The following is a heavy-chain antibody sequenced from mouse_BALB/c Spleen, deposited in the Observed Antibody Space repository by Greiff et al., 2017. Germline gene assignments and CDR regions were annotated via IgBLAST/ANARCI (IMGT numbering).Heavy chain of an antibody. D-gene: IGHD2-4*01. CDR2: ISYDGSN. V-gene: IGHV3-6*02. Sequence: EVKLQESGPGLVKPSQSLSLTCSVTGYSITSGYYWNWIRQFPGNKLEWMGYISYDGSNNYNPSLKNRISITRDTSKNQFFLKLNSVTTEDTATYYCARDPYDYDEGAAYWGQGTLVTVSA. J-gene: IGHJ3*01. CDR3: ARDPYDYDEGAAY. CDR1: GYSITSGYY.